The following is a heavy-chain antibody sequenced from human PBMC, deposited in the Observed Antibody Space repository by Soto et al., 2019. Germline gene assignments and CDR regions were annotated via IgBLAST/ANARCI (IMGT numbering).Heavy chain of an antibody. CDR2: IYTGGTT. CDR1: GFTVTSNY. CDR3: ARGYSYGPLDY. V-gene: IGHV3-66*01. J-gene: IGHJ4*02. Sequence: PGGSLRLSCAASGFTVTSNYMSWVRQAPGKGLEWVSVIYTGGTTYYADSVKGRFTISRDNSKNTLYLEMNSPTTEDTAVYYCARGYSYGPLDYWGQGTLVTVSS. D-gene: IGHD5-18*01.